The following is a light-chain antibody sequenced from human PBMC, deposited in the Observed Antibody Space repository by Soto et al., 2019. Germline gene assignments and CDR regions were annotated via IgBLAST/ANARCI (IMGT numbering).Light chain of an antibody. Sequence: QSALTQPASVSGSPGQSITISCTGTSSDVGDYDYVSWYQQHPGKAPKLMIYEVSNRPSGVSNRFSGSKSCNTASLTISGLQAEDEADFYCSSYRSSGALVFGGGTQLTVL. V-gene: IGLV2-14*01. CDR3: SSYRSSGALV. J-gene: IGLJ3*02. CDR2: EVS. CDR1: SSDVGDYDY.